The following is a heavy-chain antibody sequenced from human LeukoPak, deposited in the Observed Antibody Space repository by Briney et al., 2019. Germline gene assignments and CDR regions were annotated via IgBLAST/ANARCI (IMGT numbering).Heavy chain of an antibody. CDR3: AKASLRRGYSGYDRY. Sequence: GGSLRLSCAASGFTFSSYAMSWVRQAPGKGLEWVSAISGSGGSTYYADSVKGRFTISRDNSKNTLYLQMNSLRAEDTAVYYCAKASLRRGYSGYDRYWGQGTLVTVSS. CDR1: GFTFSSYA. J-gene: IGHJ4*02. D-gene: IGHD5-12*01. CDR2: ISGSGGST. V-gene: IGHV3-23*01.